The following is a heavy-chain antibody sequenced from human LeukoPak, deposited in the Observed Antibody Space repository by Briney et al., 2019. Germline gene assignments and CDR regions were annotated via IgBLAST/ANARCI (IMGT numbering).Heavy chain of an antibody. J-gene: IGHJ3*02. Sequence: GGSLRLSCAASGFTFSSYEMNWVRQAPGKGLEGVSSISSSGTYVYYADSVKGRFTISRDNAKNSLSLQMNSLRADDAAVYYCARASSKQLAGYLPDGFDIWGQGTMVTVSS. CDR1: GFTFSSYE. V-gene: IGHV3-21*01. CDR2: ISSSGTYV. D-gene: IGHD3-9*01. CDR3: ARASSKQLAGYLPDGFDI.